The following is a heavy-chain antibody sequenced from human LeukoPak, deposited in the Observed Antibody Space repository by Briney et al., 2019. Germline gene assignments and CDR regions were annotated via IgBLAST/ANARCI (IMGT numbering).Heavy chain of an antibody. Sequence: GGSLRLSCAASGFTFSSYSMNWVRQAPGKGLEWVSSISSSSSYIYYADSVKGRFTISRDNAKNSLYLQMNSLRAEDTAVYYCARDRLVRNPGITMIVVAPNAFDIWGQGTMVTVSS. J-gene: IGHJ3*02. CDR1: GFTFSSYS. CDR3: ARDRLVRNPGITMIVVAPNAFDI. D-gene: IGHD3-22*01. V-gene: IGHV3-21*01. CDR2: ISSSSSYI.